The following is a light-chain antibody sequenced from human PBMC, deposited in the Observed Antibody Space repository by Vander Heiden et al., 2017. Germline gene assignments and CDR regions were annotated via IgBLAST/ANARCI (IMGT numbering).Light chain of an antibody. Sequence: DIQMTQSPSSLSSSVGDRVTITCRASQGISNYLAWYQQKPGKVPKLLIYGASTLQSGNPSRFSGSGAGTDFTLTISSLQPEDVATYYCQKYDGAPLTFGPGTKVDIK. CDR1: QGISNY. CDR2: GAS. J-gene: IGKJ3*01. CDR3: QKYDGAPLT. V-gene: IGKV1-27*01.